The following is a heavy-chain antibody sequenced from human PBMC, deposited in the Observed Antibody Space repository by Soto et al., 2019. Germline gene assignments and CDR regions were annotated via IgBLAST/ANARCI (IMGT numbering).Heavy chain of an antibody. CDR2: INAGNGNT. V-gene: IGHV1-3*01. Sequence: QVPLVQSGAEVKKPGASVKVSCKASGYTFTSYAMHWVRQAPGQRLEWMGWINAGNGNTKYSQKFQGRVTITRDTSASTAYMELSSLRSEDTAVFYCARVSGIAVAEVWGQGTLVTVSS. D-gene: IGHD6-19*01. J-gene: IGHJ4*02. CDR1: GYTFTSYA. CDR3: ARVSGIAVAEV.